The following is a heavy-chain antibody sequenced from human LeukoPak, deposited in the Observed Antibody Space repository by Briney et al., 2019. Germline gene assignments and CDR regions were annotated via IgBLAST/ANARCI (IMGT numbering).Heavy chain of an antibody. CDR1: GFTFDDYG. CDR2: ISWNSASV. V-gene: IGHV3-9*01. D-gene: IGHD6-13*01. CDR3: AKDYGYSSWHDY. J-gene: IGHJ4*02. Sequence: GRSLRLSCEASGFTFDDYGMHWVRQAPGKGLEWFSTISWNSASVGHVVSVKGRFTISRNNAKKTLYLQMNSLRPEDTALYYCAKDYGYSSWHDYWGQGTLVTVSS.